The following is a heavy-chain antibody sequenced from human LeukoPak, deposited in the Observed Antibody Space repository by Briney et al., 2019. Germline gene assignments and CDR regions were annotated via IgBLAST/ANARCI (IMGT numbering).Heavy chain of an antibody. CDR2: IIPILGIA. CDR1: GGTFSSYA. J-gene: IGHJ5*02. D-gene: IGHD3-9*01. Sequence: SVKVSCKASGGTFSSYAISWVRQAPGQGLEWRGRIIPILGIANYAQKFQGRVTITAHKSTSTPYMELSSLRSEDTAVYYCARTAGDYDILTGYTNWFDPWGQGTLVTVSS. V-gene: IGHV1-69*04. CDR3: ARTAGDYDILTGYTNWFDP.